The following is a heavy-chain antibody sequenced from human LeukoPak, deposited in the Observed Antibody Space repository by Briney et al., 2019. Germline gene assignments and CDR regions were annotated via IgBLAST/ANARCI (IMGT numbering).Heavy chain of an antibody. D-gene: IGHD3-10*01. CDR1: GFTFSSYA. CDR2: ISGSGGST. J-gene: IGHJ4*02. Sequence: GGSLRLSCAASGFTFSSYAMSWVRQAPGKGLEWVSAISGSGGSTYYADSVKGRFTISRDNSKNTLYLQMNSLRAEDTAVYYCAKDHPIEFGELYSEGRAFDYWGQGTLVTVSS. V-gene: IGHV3-23*01. CDR3: AKDHPIEFGELYSEGRAFDY.